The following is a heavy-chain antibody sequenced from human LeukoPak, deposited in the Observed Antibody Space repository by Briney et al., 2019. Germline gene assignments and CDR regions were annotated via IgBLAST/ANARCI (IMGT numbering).Heavy chain of an antibody. CDR2: IKSKTDGGTT. Sequence: GGSLRLSCAASGFTFYDYGMSWVRQAPGKGLEWVGRIKSKTDGGTTDYAARVKGRFTISRDDSKNTLYLQMNSLKTEDTAVYYCTTVAFVTYYYDSSGYYSTPAEYFQHWGQGTLVTVSP. J-gene: IGHJ1*01. V-gene: IGHV3-15*01. CDR3: TTVAFVTYYYDSSGYYSTPAEYFQH. D-gene: IGHD3-22*01. CDR1: GFTFYDYG.